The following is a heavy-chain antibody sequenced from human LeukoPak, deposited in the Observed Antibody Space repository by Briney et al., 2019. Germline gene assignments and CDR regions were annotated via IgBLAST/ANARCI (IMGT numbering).Heavy chain of an antibody. Sequence: VGSLRLSCAASGFTFSSYTMNWGRRAPGEGLEWGSSITSNTRYLFSAASVKGRFTISRDNAKKSLYLQMSSLRAEDTAVYYCARDDGGNFNDAFDIWGQGTMVTVSS. D-gene: IGHD4-23*01. V-gene: IGHV3-21*01. J-gene: IGHJ3*02. CDR3: ARDDGGNFNDAFDI. CDR2: ITSNTRYL. CDR1: GFTFSSYT.